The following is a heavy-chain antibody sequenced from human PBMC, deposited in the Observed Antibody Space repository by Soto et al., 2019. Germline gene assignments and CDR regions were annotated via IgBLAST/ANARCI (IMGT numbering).Heavy chain of an antibody. V-gene: IGHV3-30*18. Sequence: AGGSLRLSCAAPGFTFSSYGMHWVRPAPGKGVEWVAVISYDGSNKYYADSVKGRFTISRDNSKNALYLQMNSLRAEDTAVYYCAKGFGIRMEWLLFWGQGTLVTVSS. D-gene: IGHD3-3*01. CDR1: GFTFSSYG. J-gene: IGHJ4*02. CDR2: ISYDGSNK. CDR3: AKGFGIRMEWLLF.